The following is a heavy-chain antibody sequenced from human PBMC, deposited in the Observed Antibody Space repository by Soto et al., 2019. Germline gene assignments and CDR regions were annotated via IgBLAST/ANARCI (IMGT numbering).Heavy chain of an antibody. CDR1: GYTFTNYG. CDR2: ISTYNGNT. J-gene: IGHJ6*03. Sequence: QVQLVQSGAEVKQPGASVKVSCKASGYTFTNYGFTWVRQAPGQGLEWLGWISTYNGNTKYAQKVQGRLTMTTDTSKSTAIMELTSLRSDDTALYYCARTTVTASYYYMDVWGKGSTVTVSS. CDR3: ARTTVTASYYYMDV. D-gene: IGHD4-17*01. V-gene: IGHV1-18*01.